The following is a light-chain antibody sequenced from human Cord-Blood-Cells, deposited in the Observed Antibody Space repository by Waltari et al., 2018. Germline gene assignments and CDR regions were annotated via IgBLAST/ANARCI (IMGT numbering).Light chain of an antibody. Sequence: QIVLTQSPSASSSLGASVKLTCTLSSGHSSYAIACHQQQPEKGPRYLMKLNSDGSHSKGDGIPDRFSGSSSGAGRYLTISSLQSEDEADYYCQTWGTGSWVFGGGTKLTVL. CDR2: LNSDGSH. J-gene: IGLJ3*02. CDR1: SGHSSYA. CDR3: QTWGTGSWV. V-gene: IGLV4-69*01.